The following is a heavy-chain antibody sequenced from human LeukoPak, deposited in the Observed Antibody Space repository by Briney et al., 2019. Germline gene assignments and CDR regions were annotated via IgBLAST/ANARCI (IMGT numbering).Heavy chain of an antibody. J-gene: IGHJ3*02. V-gene: IGHV3-23*01. CDR3: AKVRSWELGAFDI. Sequence: GGSLRLSCAASGFTFSSYAMSWVRQAPGKGLEWVSAISGSGGSTYYADSVRGRFTISRDNSKNTLYLQMNSLRAEDTAVYYCAKVRSWELGAFDIWGQGTIVTVSS. CDR2: ISGSGGST. D-gene: IGHD1-26*01. CDR1: GFTFSSYA.